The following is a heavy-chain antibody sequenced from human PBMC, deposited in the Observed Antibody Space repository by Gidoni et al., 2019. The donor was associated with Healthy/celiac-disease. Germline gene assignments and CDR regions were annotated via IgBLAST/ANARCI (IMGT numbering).Heavy chain of an antibody. CDR1: GFTFRSYG. Sequence: QVQLGESGGGVVQPGRSLRLSCPASGFTFRSYGQHWDGQAPGQGLEWVAVIWYDGSNKYYADSVKGRFTISRDNSKNTLYLQMNSLRAEDTAVYYCARVSYYDSSGYYGTYYYYYYGMDVWGQGTTVTVSS. CDR2: IWYDGSNK. J-gene: IGHJ6*02. CDR3: ARVSYYDSSGYYGTYYYYYYGMDV. D-gene: IGHD3-22*01. V-gene: IGHV3-33*01.